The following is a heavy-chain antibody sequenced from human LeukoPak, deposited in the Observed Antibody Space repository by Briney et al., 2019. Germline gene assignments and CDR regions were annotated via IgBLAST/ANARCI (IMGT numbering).Heavy chain of an antibody. CDR1: GFTFSSYS. J-gene: IGHJ4*02. CDR2: ISSSSSYI. CDR3: ARGGVTGSRRVPSGYYFDY. D-gene: IGHD3-3*01. Sequence: GGSLRLSCAASGFTFSSYSMNWVRQAPGKGLEWVSSISSSSSYIYYADSVKDRFTISRDNARNSLFLQMSSLRADDTAVYHCARGGVTGSRRVPSGYYFDYWGQGNLVTVSS. V-gene: IGHV3-21*04.